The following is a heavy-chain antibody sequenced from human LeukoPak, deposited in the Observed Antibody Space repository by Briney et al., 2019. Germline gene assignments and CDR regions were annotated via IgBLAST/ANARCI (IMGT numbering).Heavy chain of an antibody. CDR3: ERATTDYFDY. Sequence: SETLSLTCTVSGGSISSYYWSWIRQPPGKGLEWIGSIYYSGSTYYNPSLKSRVTISVDTSKNQFSLKLSSVTAADTAVYYCERATTDYFDYWGQGTLVTVSS. J-gene: IGHJ4*02. CDR2: IYYSGST. D-gene: IGHD4-11*01. V-gene: IGHV4-59*05. CDR1: GGSISSYY.